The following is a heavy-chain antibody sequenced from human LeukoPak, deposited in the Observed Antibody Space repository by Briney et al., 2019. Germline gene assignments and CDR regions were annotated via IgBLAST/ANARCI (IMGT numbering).Heavy chain of an antibody. D-gene: IGHD2-2*01. V-gene: IGHV1-2*02. Sequence: ASVKVSCKASGFTLTDYIHWVRQDPRQGLQWMGWIKPNSGDTDYAQKFQGRVTLTRDTSISTVYMELSSLRSDDTAVYYCARADSVPAGDYHYWYMDVWGKGTTVTVSS. CDR3: ARADSVPAGDYHYWYMDV. CDR2: IKPNSGDT. J-gene: IGHJ6*03. CDR1: GFTLTDY.